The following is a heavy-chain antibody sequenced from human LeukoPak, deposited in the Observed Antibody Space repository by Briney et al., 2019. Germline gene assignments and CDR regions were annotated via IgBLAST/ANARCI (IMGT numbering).Heavy chain of an antibody. D-gene: IGHD2-2*01. CDR3: AREPYCSSTSCDYDY. J-gene: IGHJ4*02. CDR1: GFTFSSYS. CDR2: ISSSSSYI. Sequence: PGGSLRLSCAASGFTFSSYSMNWVRQAPGKGLEWVSSISSSSSYIYYADSVKGRFTISRDNAKNSLYLQMNSLRAEDTAVYYCAREPYCSSTSCDYDYWGQGALVTVSS. V-gene: IGHV3-21*01.